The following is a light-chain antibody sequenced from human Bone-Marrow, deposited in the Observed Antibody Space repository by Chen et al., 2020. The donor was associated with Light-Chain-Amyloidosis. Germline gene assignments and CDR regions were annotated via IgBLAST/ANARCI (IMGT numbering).Light chain of an antibody. CDR2: DDS. V-gene: IGLV3-21*02. Sequence: SYVLTQPSSVSVAPGQTATIACGGNNIGSTSVHWYQQTPGQAPLLVVYDDSDRPSGIPERLSGSNSGNTATLTISRVGAGDEADDYCHVWDRSSDRPLFGGGTKLTVL. J-gene: IGLJ3*02. CDR1: NIGSTS. CDR3: HVWDRSSDRPL.